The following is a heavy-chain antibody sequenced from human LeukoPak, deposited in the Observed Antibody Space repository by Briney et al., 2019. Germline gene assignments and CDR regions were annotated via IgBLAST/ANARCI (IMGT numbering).Heavy chain of an antibody. CDR2: INPSGGST. J-gene: IGHJ4*02. Sequence: ASVKVSCKASGYTFTSYNMHWVRQAPGQGLEGMGIINPSGGSTSYAQKFQGRVTVTRDTSTRTVYMELSSLASEDTAVYYCARTVGADLYYCDNWGQGTLVTVSS. CDR1: GYTFTSYN. CDR3: ARTVGADLYYCDN. D-gene: IGHD1-26*01. V-gene: IGHV1-46*01.